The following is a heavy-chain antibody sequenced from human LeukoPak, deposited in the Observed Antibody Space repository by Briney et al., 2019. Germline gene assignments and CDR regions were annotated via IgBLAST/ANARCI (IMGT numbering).Heavy chain of an antibody. D-gene: IGHD6-13*01. J-gene: IGHJ4*02. CDR1: GFTFSAYA. CDR2: ISGSGVNT. CDR3: AKDRAGSGIAAAGAGDCFDF. V-gene: IGHV3-23*01. Sequence: PGGSLRLSCAASGFTFSAYAMSWVRQVPGRGLEWVSAISGSGVNTYYANSVRGRFTISRDISKNILFLQVTSLRAEDTAIYYCAKDRAGSGIAAAGAGDCFDFWGQGTLVTVSS.